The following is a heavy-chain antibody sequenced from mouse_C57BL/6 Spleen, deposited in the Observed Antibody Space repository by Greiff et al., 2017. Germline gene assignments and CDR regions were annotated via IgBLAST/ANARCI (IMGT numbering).Heavy chain of an antibody. CDR1: GYSFTGYY. J-gene: IGHJ1*03. CDR3: GRRKSTMVTMAYCDV. V-gene: IGHV1-42*01. CDR2: INPSTGGT. Sequence: VQLQQSGPELVKPGASVKISCKASGYSFTGYYMNWVKQSPETSLEWIGEINPSTGGTTYNQKVKAQATLTVDKSPSTAYLQLKSLTSEDYAVYYCGRRKSTMVTMAYCDVWGTGATVTGSS. D-gene: IGHD2-2*01.